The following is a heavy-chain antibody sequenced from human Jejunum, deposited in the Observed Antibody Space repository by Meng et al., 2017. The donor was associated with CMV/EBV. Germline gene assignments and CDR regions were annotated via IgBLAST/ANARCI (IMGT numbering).Heavy chain of an antibody. CDR1: GYSSIGYF. J-gene: IGHJ4*02. CDR2: LNPYSGGT. V-gene: IGHV1-2*02. D-gene: IGHD6-6*01. Sequence: CTAYGYSSIGYFHHWVRTAPGQGLEWMGWLNPYSGGTNSAQSFQGRVTMTRDTSINTAYMELSRLTSDDTAVYYCAKDTGSSSPLDYWGQGTLVTVSS. CDR3: AKDTGSSSPLDY.